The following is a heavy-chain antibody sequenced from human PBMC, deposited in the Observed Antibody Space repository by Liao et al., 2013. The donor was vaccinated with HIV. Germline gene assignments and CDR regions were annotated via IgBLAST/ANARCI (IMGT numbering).Heavy chain of an antibody. CDR1: GDLIRRDNYY. J-gene: IGHJ2*01. D-gene: IGHD2-2*01. CDR3: ARDFRLYCSSTSCSYWYFDL. CDR2: IYTGMSTTGTT. Sequence: QVRLQESGPGLVKPSQTLSLTCTVSGDLIRRDNYYWTWIRQPAGTGLEWIGHIYTGMSTTGTTNYNPSLKSRVSISADTSSNHVSLKLTSVTAADTAVYYCARDFRLYCSSTSCSYWYFDLWAVAPWSLSPQ. V-gene: IGHV4-61*02.